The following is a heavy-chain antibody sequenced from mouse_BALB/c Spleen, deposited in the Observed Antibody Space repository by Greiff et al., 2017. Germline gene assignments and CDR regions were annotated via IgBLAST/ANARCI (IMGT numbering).Heavy chain of an antibody. CDR3: AMDYYGKDFFAY. CDR1: GYTFTDYV. J-gene: IGHJ3*01. D-gene: IGHD2-1*01. CDR2: IYPGSGST. V-gene: IGHV1-81*01. Sequence: QVQLQQSGPELVKPGASVKMSCKASGYTFTDYVISWVKQRTGQGLEWIGEIYPGSGSTYYNEKFKGKATLTADKSSNTAYMQLSSLTSEDSAVYFCAMDYYGKDFFAYWGQGTLVTVSA.